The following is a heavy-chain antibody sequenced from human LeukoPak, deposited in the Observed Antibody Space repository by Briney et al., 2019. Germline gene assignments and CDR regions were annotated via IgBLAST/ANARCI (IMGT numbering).Heavy chain of an antibody. Sequence: ASVKVSCKASGYTFTSYGISWARQAPGQGLEWMGWMNPNSGNTAYAQKFQGRVSMTGDTSISTAYMELSSLRSEDTAVYYCARSLRGWYKDYWGQGTLVTVSS. CDR2: MNPNSGNT. V-gene: IGHV1-8*02. J-gene: IGHJ4*02. CDR1: GYTFTSYG. CDR3: ARSLRGWYKDY. D-gene: IGHD6-19*01.